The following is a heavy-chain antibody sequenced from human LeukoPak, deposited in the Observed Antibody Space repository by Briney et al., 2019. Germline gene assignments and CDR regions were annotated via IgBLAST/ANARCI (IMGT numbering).Heavy chain of an antibody. J-gene: IGHJ4*02. D-gene: IGHD3-10*01. CDR3: TREASEFY. CDR2: IWYDGSNK. Sequence: PGGSLRLSCAASGFTFSSYGMHWVRQAPGKGLEWVAVIWYDGSNKYYADSVKGRFTISRDNAKNSLYLQMNSLRAEDTAVYYCTREASEFYWGQGTLVTVSS. CDR1: GFTFSSYG. V-gene: IGHV3-33*01.